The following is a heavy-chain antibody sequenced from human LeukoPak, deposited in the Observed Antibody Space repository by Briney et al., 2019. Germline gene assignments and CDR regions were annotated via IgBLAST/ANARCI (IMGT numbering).Heavy chain of an antibody. CDR1: GFTISTYA. CDR3: ARDTGSYGIYYFDY. V-gene: IGHV3-23*01. D-gene: IGHD1-26*01. J-gene: IGHJ4*02. CDR2: ITSSGATT. Sequence: PGGSLRLSCAASGFTISTYAMTWVRQAPGKGLEWVSSITSSGATTYYADSVKGRFTISRDISKNTLYLQMNSLRAEDTAVYYCARDTGSYGIYYFDYWGQGTLVTVSS.